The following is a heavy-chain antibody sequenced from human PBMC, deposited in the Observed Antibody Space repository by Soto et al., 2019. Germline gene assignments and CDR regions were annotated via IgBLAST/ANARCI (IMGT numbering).Heavy chain of an antibody. Sequence: QLQLQESGSGLVKPSQTLSLTCAVSGDSISSGGHSWNWLRQPPGKGLEWIGYIYHSGNTYFNPTLQSRVTMSADTSKSQISLTLSSVTAAVTAIYYCARDRDGYASGYFDSWGHGTLVTGSA. CDR1: GDSISSGGHS. V-gene: IGHV4-30-2*01. CDR2: IYHSGNT. D-gene: IGHD5-12*01. J-gene: IGHJ4*01. CDR3: ARDRDGYASGYFDS.